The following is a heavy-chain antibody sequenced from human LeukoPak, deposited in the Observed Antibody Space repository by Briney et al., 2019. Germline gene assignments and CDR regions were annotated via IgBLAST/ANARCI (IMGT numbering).Heavy chain of an antibody. Sequence: ASVKVSCKASGYTFTGYYTHWVRQAPGQGLEWMGWINPNSGGTNYAQKFQGRVTMTRDTSISTDYMELSRLRSDDTAVYYCARDGGRIQLWHHDAFDMWGQGTMVTVSS. CDR1: GYTFTGYY. V-gene: IGHV1-2*02. CDR3: ARDGGRIQLWHHDAFDM. J-gene: IGHJ3*02. D-gene: IGHD5-18*01. CDR2: INPNSGGT.